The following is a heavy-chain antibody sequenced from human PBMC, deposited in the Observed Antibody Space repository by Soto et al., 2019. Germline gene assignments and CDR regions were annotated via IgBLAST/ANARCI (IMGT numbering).Heavy chain of an antibody. V-gene: IGHV2-70*01. Sequence: TLSLTCAVSGGSISSGGYSWSWIRQPPGKALEWLALIDWDDDKYYSTSLKTRLTISKDTSKNQVVLRMTNMDPVDTATYYCARIRRVRGVIISGERGLYYYGMDVWGQGTTVTVSS. J-gene: IGHJ6*02. CDR3: ARIRRVRGVIISGERGLYYYGMDV. D-gene: IGHD3-10*01. CDR1: GGSISSGGYS. CDR2: IDWDDDK.